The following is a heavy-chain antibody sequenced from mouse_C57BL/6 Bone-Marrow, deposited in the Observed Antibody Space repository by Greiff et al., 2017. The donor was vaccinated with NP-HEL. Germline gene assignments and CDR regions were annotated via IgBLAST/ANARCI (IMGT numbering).Heavy chain of an antibody. CDR2: ISGGGGNT. D-gene: IGHD4-1*01. V-gene: IGHV5-9*01. Sequence: EVMLVESGGGLVKPGGSLKLSCAASGFTFSSYTMSWVRQTPEKRLEWVATISGGGGNTYYPDSVKGRFTISRDNAKNTLYLQMSSLRSEDTALYYCARLNDWDDYWGQGTTLTVSS. CDR3: ARLNDWDDY. J-gene: IGHJ2*01. CDR1: GFTFSSYT.